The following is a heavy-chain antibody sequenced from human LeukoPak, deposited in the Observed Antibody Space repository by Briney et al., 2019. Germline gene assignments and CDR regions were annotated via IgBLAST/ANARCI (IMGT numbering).Heavy chain of an antibody. CDR1: GGSISSSSYY. Sequence: SETLSLTCTVSGGSISSSSYYWGWIRQPPGKGLEWIGGIYYSGSTYYNPSLKSRVTISVDTSKNQFSLKLSSVTAADTAVYHCARQPRVDFWSGYYNNWFDPWGQGTLVTVSS. CDR3: ARQPRVDFWSGYYNNWFDP. V-gene: IGHV4-39*01. J-gene: IGHJ5*02. D-gene: IGHD3-3*01. CDR2: IYYSGST.